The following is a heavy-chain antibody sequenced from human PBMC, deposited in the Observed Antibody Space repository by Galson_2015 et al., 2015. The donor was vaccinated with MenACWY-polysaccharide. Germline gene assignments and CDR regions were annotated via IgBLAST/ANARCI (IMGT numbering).Heavy chain of an antibody. D-gene: IGHD2-8*01. CDR2: IYSGVST. Sequence: SLRLSCAASGFTVSSNHMSWVRQAPGKGLEWVSVIYSGVSTYYADYVKGRFTISRDNSKNTLYLQMNSLTTEDTAVYFCARALRGWYYFDYWGQGTLVTVSS. CDR1: GFTVSSNH. CDR3: ARALRGWYYFDY. V-gene: IGHV3-53*05. J-gene: IGHJ4*02.